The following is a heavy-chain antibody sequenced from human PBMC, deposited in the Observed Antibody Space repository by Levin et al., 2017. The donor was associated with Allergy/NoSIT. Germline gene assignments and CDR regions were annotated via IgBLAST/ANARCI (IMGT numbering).Heavy chain of an antibody. V-gene: IGHV4-61*03. J-gene: IGHJ4*02. CDR1: GGSVNDARYF. CDR2: IFHSGHT. CDR3: ARDPPSNGYFL. Sequence: SETLSLTCTVSGGSVNDARYFWSWIRQPPGSRLEWIGHIFHSGHTIYNPSLKSRVTISIDTSNNNFSLTLTSVTAADTALYFCARDPPSNGYFLGGQGTLVTVSS. D-gene: IGHD4-11*01.